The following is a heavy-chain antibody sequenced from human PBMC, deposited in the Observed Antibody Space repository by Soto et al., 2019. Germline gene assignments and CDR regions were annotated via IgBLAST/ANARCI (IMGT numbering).Heavy chain of an antibody. CDR3: AKDPGPYSGSYRYYYYGMGV. Sequence: PGGSMRLSCAASGFTFSSYAMSWVRRAPGKGLEWVSAISGSGGSTYYADSVKGRFTISRDNSKNTLYLQMNSLRAEDTAVYYCAKDPGPYSGSYRYYYYGMGVWGQGTTVTVSS. D-gene: IGHD1-26*01. CDR1: GFTFSSYA. CDR2: ISGSGGST. J-gene: IGHJ6*02. V-gene: IGHV3-23*01.